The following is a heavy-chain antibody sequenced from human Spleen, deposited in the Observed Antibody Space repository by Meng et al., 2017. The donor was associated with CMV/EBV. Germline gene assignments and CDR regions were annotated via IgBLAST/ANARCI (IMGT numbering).Heavy chain of an antibody. V-gene: IGHV3-23*01. D-gene: IGHD6-19*01. Sequence: GESLKISCGASGFTFVNCVMSWVRQAPGEGLEWVSTITPGVRTHYADTVKGRFIISRDISKDTLYLQMHSLRAEDTAVYYCAKDHVAVTGIGPLFDSWGQGTLVTVSS. CDR1: GFTFVNCV. CDR3: AKDHVAVTGIGPLFDS. J-gene: IGHJ4*02. CDR2: ITPGVRT.